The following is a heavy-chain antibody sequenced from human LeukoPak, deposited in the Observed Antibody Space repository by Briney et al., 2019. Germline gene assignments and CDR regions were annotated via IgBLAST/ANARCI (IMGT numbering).Heavy chain of an antibody. J-gene: IGHJ5*02. CDR2: IYFSGST. Sequence: SETLSLTCTVSGGSISSYYWSWIRQPPGKGLEWIGYIYFSGSTNYNPSLKSRVTISVDTSKNQFSLKMSSVTAADTAVYYCARVERSGDYYDTSDAPWGQGTLVTVSS. V-gene: IGHV4-59*08. CDR3: ARVERSGDYYDTSDAP. CDR1: GGSISSYY. D-gene: IGHD3-22*01.